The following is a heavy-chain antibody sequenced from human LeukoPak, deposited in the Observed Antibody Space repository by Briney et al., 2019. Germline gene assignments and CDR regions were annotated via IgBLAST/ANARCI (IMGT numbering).Heavy chain of an antibody. V-gene: IGHV4-61*01. J-gene: IGHJ4*02. Sequence: PSETLSLTCTVSGGSISSSSYYWSWIRQPPGKGLEWIGYIYYSGSTNYNPSLKSRVTISVDTSKNQFSLKLSSVTAADTAVYYCASRGYSYALGYYFDYWGQGTLVTVSS. CDR2: IYYSGST. CDR3: ASRGYSYALGYYFDY. D-gene: IGHD5-18*01. CDR1: GGSISSSSYY.